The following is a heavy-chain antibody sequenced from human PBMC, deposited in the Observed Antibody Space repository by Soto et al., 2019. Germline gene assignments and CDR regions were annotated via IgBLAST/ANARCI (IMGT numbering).Heavy chain of an antibody. CDR3: APGEHHDGYIFCNGMAG. CDR1: GGIFTNNA. CDR2: VITLFDTA. D-gene: IGHD5-18*01. Sequence: QVQVVQSGAEVKKPGSSVKVSCKVSGGIFTNNAISWVRQAHGQGLEWLGGVITLFDTANYAQMFRGRLRVAAGGTTTTAHMELSGQTSADKYGNSCAPGEHHDGYIFCNGMAGRVQRTTV. V-gene: IGHV1-69*01. J-gene: IGHJ6*01.